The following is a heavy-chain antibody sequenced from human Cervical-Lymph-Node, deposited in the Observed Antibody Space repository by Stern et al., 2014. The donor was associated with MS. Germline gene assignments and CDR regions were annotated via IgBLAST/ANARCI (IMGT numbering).Heavy chain of an antibody. CDR2: IYYSGNT. CDR3: ARSKYGDYYTLDS. D-gene: IGHD4-17*01. V-gene: IGHV4-31*03. J-gene: IGHJ4*02. CDR1: GGSISSDNYY. Sequence: QVQLVESGPGLVQPSQTLSLTCTVSGGSISSDNYYWSWIRQHPGKGLEWIGYIYYSGNTNYNPSLKSRVTISLDTSKNQFSLKLSSVTAADTAVYYCARSKYGDYYTLDSWGQGTLVTVSS.